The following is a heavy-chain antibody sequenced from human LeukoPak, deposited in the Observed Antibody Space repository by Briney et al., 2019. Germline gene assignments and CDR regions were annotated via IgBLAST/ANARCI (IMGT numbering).Heavy chain of an antibody. CDR2: ISDSGGST. CDR3: ATQNFDY. V-gene: IGHV3-23*01. J-gene: IGHJ4*02. Sequence: PGGSLRLSCAASGFTLSNYAMSWVRQAPGQGLEWVSTISDSGGSTYYADSVKGRFTFSRDNSKSTLSLQMNSLRADDTAVYYCATQNFDYWGQGTLVTVSS. CDR1: GFTLSNYA.